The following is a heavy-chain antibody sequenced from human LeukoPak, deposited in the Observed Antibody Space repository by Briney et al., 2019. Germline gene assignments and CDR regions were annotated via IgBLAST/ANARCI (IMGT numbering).Heavy chain of an antibody. V-gene: IGHV4-39*07. CDR3: ARGRYSGILWW. CDR2: INHSGST. Sequence: SETLSLTCTVSGGSISSSSYYWSWIRQPPGKGLEWIGEINHSGSTNYNPSLKSRVTISVDPSKNQFSLKLSSVTAADTAVYYCARGRYSGILWWWGQGTLVTVSS. D-gene: IGHD2-21*01. CDR1: GGSISSSSYY. J-gene: IGHJ4*02.